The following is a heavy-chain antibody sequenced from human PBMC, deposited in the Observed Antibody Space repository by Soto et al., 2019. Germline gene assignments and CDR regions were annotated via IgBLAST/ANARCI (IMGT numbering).Heavy chain of an antibody. CDR2: IWFDASNK. CDR3: ARGSHHMDV. V-gene: IGHV3-33*01. Sequence: GGSLRLSCAASGFTFSSYGMNWVRQAPGKGLEWVSVIWFDASNKYYVDSVKGRFTISRDNSKNTLYLQMNSLRVEDTAVYYCARGSHHMDVWGKGTTVTVSS. CDR1: GFTFSSYG. D-gene: IGHD6-13*01. J-gene: IGHJ6*03.